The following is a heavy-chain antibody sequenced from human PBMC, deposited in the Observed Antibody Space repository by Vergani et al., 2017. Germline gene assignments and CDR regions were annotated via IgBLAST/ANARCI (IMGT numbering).Heavy chain of an antibody. CDR1: GGSISSSNW. J-gene: IGHJ4*02. V-gene: IGHV4-4*02. CDR2: FYHSGST. CDR3: ARAIRYCSSTSCYYFDY. Sequence: QVQLQESGPGLVKPSGTLSLTCAVSGGSISSSNWWSWVRQPPGKGLEWIGEFYHSGSTNYNPSLKSRVTISVDKSKNRFSLKLSSVTDADTAVYYCARAIRYCSSTSCYYFDYWGQGTLVTVSS. D-gene: IGHD2-2*01.